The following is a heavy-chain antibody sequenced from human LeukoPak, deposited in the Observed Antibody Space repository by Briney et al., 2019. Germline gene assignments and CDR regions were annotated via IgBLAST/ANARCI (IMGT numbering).Heavy chain of an antibody. V-gene: IGHV3-7*01. J-gene: IGHJ4*02. CDR3: ARGAYGPGSFPFDC. Sequence: PGGSLRLSCAASGFTLSSSWMSWVRQAPGKGLEWVANIKQDGGEKYYLESVRGRFTISRDNAKNSLFLQMNSLRAEDTAVYYCARGAYGPGSFPFDCWGQGTLVTVSS. CDR1: GFTLSSSW. CDR2: IKQDGGEK. D-gene: IGHD3-10*01.